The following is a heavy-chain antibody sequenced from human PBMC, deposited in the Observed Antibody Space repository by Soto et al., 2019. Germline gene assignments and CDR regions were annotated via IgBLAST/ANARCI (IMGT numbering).Heavy chain of an antibody. V-gene: IGHV3-30*18. CDR2: ISYDGSNK. D-gene: IGHD3-10*01. CDR3: AKWFGELFDGFDV. J-gene: IGHJ3*01. CDR1: GFSFSAYG. Sequence: GGSLRLSCAGSGFSFSAYGMHWVRQAPGKGLEWVAVISYDGSNKNYADPVKGRFTISRDTSKNMLYLQMNSLRPEDTAIYYCAKWFGELFDGFDVWGQGTMVTVSS.